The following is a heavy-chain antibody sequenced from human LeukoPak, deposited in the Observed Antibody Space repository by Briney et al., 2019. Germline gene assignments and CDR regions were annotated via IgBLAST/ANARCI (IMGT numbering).Heavy chain of an antibody. D-gene: IGHD3-10*01. V-gene: IGHV1-69*13. CDR3: ARVPQFDYYYYGMDV. J-gene: IGHJ6*02. CDR2: IIPILGTA. Sequence: ASVKVSCKASGDTFSSYAISWVRQAPGQGLEWMGGIIPILGTANYAQKFQGRVTITADESTSTAYMELSSLRSEDTAVYYCARVPQFDYYYYGMDVWGQGTTVTVSS. CDR1: GDTFSSYA.